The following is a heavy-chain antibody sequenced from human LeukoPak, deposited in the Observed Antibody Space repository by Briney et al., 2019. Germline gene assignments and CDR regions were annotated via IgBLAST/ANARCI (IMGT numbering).Heavy chain of an antibody. CDR3: ARTQSITMVRGRTYAFDI. V-gene: IGHV4-31*03. Sequence: SETLSLTCTVSGGSISSVGYYWSWVRPHPGKGLEEIGYIYYSGSTYNNPSLKSRVTISVDTSKNQFSLKLSSVTAADTAVYYCARTQSITMVRGRTYAFDIWGQGTMVTVSS. J-gene: IGHJ3*02. CDR2: IYYSGST. CDR1: GGSISSVGYY. D-gene: IGHD3-10*01.